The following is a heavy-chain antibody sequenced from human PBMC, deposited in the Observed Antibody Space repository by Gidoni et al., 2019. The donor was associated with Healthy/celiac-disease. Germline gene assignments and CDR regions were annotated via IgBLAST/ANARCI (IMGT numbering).Heavy chain of an antibody. CDR2: IIPIFGTA. CDR1: GCTFSSYA. J-gene: IGHJ4*02. CDR3: ARVPHPENDYGDY. V-gene: IGHV1-69*01. Sequence: QVQLVQSGAEVKKPGSSVKVSCKAPGCTFSSYAISWVRQAPGQGLEWMGGIIPIFGTANYAQKFQGRVTITADESTSTAYMELSSLRSEDTAVYYCARVPHPENDYGDYWGQGTLVTVSS.